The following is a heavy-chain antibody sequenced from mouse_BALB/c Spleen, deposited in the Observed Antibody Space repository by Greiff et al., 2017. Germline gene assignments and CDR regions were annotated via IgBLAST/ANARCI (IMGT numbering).Heavy chain of an antibody. V-gene: IGHV5-6-4*01. J-gene: IGHJ4*01. D-gene: IGHD3-1*01. CDR3: TRDPRSGAMDY. Sequence: EVHLVESGGGLVKPGGSLKLSCAASGFTFSSYTMSWVRQTPEKRLEWVATISSGGSYTYYPDSVKGRFTISRDNAKNTLYLQMSSLKSEDTAMYYCTRDPRSGAMDYWGQGTSVTVSS. CDR2: ISSGGSYT. CDR1: GFTFSSYT.